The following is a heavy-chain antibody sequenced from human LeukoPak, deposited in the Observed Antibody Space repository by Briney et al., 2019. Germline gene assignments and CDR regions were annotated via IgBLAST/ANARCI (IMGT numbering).Heavy chain of an antibody. V-gene: IGHV3-66*01. Sequence: PWGSLRLSCAASGLSVSGNYMSWVRQAPGKGLEWVSIIYSGGSTYYADSVKGRFTISRDNSKNTLYLQVSSLRAEDTAVYYCARVQHSAFDHWGQGTLVTVSS. CDR1: GLSVSGNY. CDR3: ARVQHSAFDH. CDR2: IYSGGST. J-gene: IGHJ4*02.